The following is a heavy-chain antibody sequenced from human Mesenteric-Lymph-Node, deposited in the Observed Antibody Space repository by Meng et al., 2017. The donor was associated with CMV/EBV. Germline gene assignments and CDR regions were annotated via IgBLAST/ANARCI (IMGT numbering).Heavy chain of an antibody. Sequence: GESLKLSCAASGFTFSSYSMNWVRQAPGKGLEWVSSISSSSSYIYYADSVKGRFTISRDNAKNSLYLQMNSLRAEDTAVYYCAREKVLTGWFDPWGQGTLVTVSS. CDR3: AREKVLTGWFDP. J-gene: IGHJ5*02. V-gene: IGHV3-21*01. D-gene: IGHD3-10*01. CDR2: ISSSSSYI. CDR1: GFTFSSYS.